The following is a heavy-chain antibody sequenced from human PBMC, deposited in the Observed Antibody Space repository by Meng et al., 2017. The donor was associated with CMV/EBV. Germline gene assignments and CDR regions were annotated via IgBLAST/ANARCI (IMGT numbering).Heavy chain of an antibody. CDR2: ISSSSSYI. V-gene: IGHV3-21*01. J-gene: IGHJ4*02. CDR1: GFTFSSYS. CDR3: ARDPDYDFWSGYSPLDY. Sequence: GESLKISCAASGFTFSSYSMNWVRQAPGKGLEWVSSISSSSSYIYYADSVKGRFTISRDNAKNSLYLQMNSLRAGDTAVYYCARDPDYDFWSGYSPLDYWGQGTLVTVSS. D-gene: IGHD3-3*01.